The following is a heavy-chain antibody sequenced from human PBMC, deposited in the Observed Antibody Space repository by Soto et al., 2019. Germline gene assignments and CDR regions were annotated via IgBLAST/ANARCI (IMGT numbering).Heavy chain of an antibody. CDR3: ARGWFGELSRHYYYYYGMDV. J-gene: IGHJ6*02. D-gene: IGHD3-10*01. CDR1: GYTFTGYY. V-gene: IGHV1-2*02. Sequence: ASVKVSCKASGYTFTGYYMHWVRQAPGQGXEWMGWINPNSGGTNYAQKFQGRVTMTRDTSISTAYMELSRLRSDDTAVYYCARGWFGELSRHYYYYYGMDVWGQGTTVTVFS. CDR2: INPNSGGT.